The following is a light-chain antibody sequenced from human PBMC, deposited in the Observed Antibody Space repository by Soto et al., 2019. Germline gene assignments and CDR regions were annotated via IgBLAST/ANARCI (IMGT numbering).Light chain of an antibody. Sequence: EIVLTQSPDTLSVSPGERVTLSCRASQSISRTLAWYQQKSGQPPRLLIYEASTRATGFPARFSGSGSGTEFTLTISSLQSEDFAVYYCQQYNNWPLTFGGGTTVEIK. CDR3: QQYNNWPLT. J-gene: IGKJ4*01. CDR2: EAS. CDR1: QSISRT. V-gene: IGKV3D-15*01.